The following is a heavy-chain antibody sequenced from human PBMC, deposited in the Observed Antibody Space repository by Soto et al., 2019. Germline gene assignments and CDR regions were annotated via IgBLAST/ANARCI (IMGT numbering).Heavy chain of an antibody. J-gene: IGHJ4*02. V-gene: IGHV3-23*01. D-gene: IGHD6-13*01. CDR1: GFTFSNYA. Sequence: EVQLLESGGGLVQPGGSLRLSCAASGFTFSNYAVTWVRQAPGKGLEWVSTISGSGGSTYYADSVKGRFTISRDNSKNTRYLQMDSLRGEDRAVYYCAKDQGSSWYEIDYWGQGTLVTVSS. CDR3: AKDQGSSWYEIDY. CDR2: ISGSGGST.